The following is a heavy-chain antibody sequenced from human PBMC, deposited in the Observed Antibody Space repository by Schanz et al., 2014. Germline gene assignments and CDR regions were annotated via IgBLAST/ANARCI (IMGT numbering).Heavy chain of an antibody. CDR2: IWSDGTNE. CDR1: GFIFRSFG. J-gene: IGHJ4*02. D-gene: IGHD3-10*01. V-gene: IGHV3-33*01. Sequence: QGQLVESGGGVVQPGKSLRLSCATSGFIFRSFGIHWVRQAPGKGLEWVAVIWSDGTNEYYADSVKGRFTISGDSSNKTVDLQMNSLRAEDTALYYCVRDELLWFGEVLSLDYWGQGALVTVSS. CDR3: VRDELLWFGEVLSLDY.